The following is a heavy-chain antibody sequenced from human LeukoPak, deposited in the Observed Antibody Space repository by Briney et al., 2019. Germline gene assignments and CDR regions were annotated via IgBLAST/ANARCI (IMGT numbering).Heavy chain of an antibody. D-gene: IGHD3/OR15-3a*01. V-gene: IGHV4-34*01. CDR2: INHSGST. CDR1: GGSFSGYY. CDR3: ARESWTQGDYYYGMDV. Sequence: SETLSLTCAVYGGSFSGYYWSWIRQPPGKGLEWIGEINHSGSTNYNPSLKSRVTISVDTSKNQFSLKLSSVTAADTAVYYCARESWTQGDYYYGMDVWGQGTTVTVSS. J-gene: IGHJ6*02.